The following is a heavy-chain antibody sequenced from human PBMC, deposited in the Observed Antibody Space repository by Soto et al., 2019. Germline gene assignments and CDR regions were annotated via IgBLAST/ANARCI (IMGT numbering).Heavy chain of an antibody. V-gene: IGHV1-18*01. J-gene: IGHJ6*03. D-gene: IGHD3-10*01. CDR3: ARIPFAHGWSWFGELNYYMDG. CDR2: ISAYNGNT. CDR1: GYTFTSYG. Sequence: APVKVSCKASGYTFTSYGISWLRQAPGQGLEWMGWISAYNGNTNYAQKLQGRVTMTTDTSTSTADMELRSLRSDDTAVYYCARIPFAHGWSWFGELNYYMDGWGKGTTVTVSS.